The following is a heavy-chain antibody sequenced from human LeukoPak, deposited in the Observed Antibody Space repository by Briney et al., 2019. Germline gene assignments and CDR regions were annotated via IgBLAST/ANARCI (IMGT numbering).Heavy chain of an antibody. CDR1: GGTLSGYY. CDR3: AREGLGNVHNPLGY. Sequence: PSETLSLTCAVYGGTLSGYYWSWIRQPPGKGLEWIGEIKEREKTNYNPSLKSRVTISIDTSKNQFSLKLSSATAADTAVYYCAREGLGNVHNPLGYWGQGTLVTVSP. V-gene: IGHV4-34*01. D-gene: IGHD1-1*01. J-gene: IGHJ4*02. CDR2: IKEREKT.